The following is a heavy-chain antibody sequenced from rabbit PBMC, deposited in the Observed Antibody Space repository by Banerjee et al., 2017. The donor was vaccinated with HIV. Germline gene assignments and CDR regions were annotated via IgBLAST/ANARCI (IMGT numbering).Heavy chain of an antibody. CDR3: ARSPFNL. CDR1: GIDFSSYYY. V-gene: IGHV1S40*01. CDR2: IYGGSSGTT. Sequence: QSLEESGGDLVKPEGSLTLTCTASGIDFSSYYYMCWVRQAPGKGLEWIACIYGGSSGTTYYASWAKGRFTISKTSSTTVTLQMTSLTATDTATYFCARSPFNLWGQGTLVTVS. J-gene: IGHJ4*01.